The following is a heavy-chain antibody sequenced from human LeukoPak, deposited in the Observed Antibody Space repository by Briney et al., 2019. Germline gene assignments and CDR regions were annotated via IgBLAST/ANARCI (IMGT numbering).Heavy chain of an antibody. CDR1: GGSISSHY. CDR3: ARVSSYSSGWFIDY. D-gene: IGHD6-19*01. Sequence: SETLSFTCTVSGGSISSHYWNWIRQPPGKGLEWIGYIYYSGSTNHNPSLKSRVTISVDTSKNQFFLKLSSVTAADTAVYYCARVSSYSSGWFIDYWGQGTLVTVPS. V-gene: IGHV4-59*11. CDR2: IYYSGST. J-gene: IGHJ4*02.